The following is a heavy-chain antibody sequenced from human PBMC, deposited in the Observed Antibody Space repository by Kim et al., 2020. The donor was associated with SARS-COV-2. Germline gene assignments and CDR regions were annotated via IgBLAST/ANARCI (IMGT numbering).Heavy chain of an antibody. CDR3: VKTSSTWPRHFDY. Sequence: GGSLRLSCSVFGLSFSHYAMYWVRQAPGKGLEYVSAISTDGRETFYTDSVKGRFTISRDNSKNTLYLQMTSLRPEDTALYYCVKTSSTWPRHFDYWGQGT. CDR2: ISTDGRET. J-gene: IGHJ4*02. D-gene: IGHD6-13*01. CDR1: GLSFSHYA. V-gene: IGHV3-64D*09.